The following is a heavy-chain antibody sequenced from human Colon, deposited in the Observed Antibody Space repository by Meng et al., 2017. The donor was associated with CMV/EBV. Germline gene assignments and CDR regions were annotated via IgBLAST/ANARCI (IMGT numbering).Heavy chain of an antibody. CDR1: QFNFTTYS. J-gene: IGHJ6*02. Sequence: GESLTISCVASQFNFTTYSMNWVRQAPGKGLEWISYISASSATKKYADSVKGRFTISRDNAKNSLDLQMNSLRAEDTAVYYCAKDLGFGDFFYLDVWGQGTTVTVSS. V-gene: IGHV3-48*04. CDR2: ISASSATK. D-gene: IGHD3-10*01. CDR3: AKDLGFGDFFYLDV.